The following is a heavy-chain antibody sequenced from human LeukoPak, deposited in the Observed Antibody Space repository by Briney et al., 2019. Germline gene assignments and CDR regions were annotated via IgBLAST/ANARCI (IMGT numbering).Heavy chain of an antibody. CDR3: AGDPQLGIGLPSDDFDI. Sequence: SETLSLTCTVSGGSISSGGYYWSWIRQHPGKGLEWLGYIYYNGNTYYNPSLKGRVTISLDTSKKQFSLTVRSVTAADTAIYYCAGDPQLGIGLPSDDFDIWGQGTMVTVSS. J-gene: IGHJ3*02. D-gene: IGHD7-27*01. CDR2: IYYNGNT. V-gene: IGHV4-31*03. CDR1: GGSISSGGYY.